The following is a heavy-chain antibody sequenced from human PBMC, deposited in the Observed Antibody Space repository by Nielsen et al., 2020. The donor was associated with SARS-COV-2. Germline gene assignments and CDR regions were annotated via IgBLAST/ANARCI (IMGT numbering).Heavy chain of an antibody. D-gene: IGHD3-10*01. J-gene: IGHJ4*02. Sequence: GESLKISCAASGFTFSDYYMSWIRQAPGKGLEWVSAISGSGGSTYYADSVKGRFTISRDNSKNTLYLQMNSLRAEDTAVYYCAKSGMDGSGDDYWGQGTLVTVSS. CDR2: ISGSGGST. CDR3: AKSGMDGSGDDY. CDR1: GFTFSDYY. V-gene: IGHV3-23*01.